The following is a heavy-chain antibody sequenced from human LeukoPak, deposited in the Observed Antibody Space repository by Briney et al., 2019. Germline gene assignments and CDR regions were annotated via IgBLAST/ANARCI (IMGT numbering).Heavy chain of an antibody. CDR3: ARGSHIAVAGGVVYYFDY. Sequence: PSETLSLTCTVSGGSISSGGYYWSWIRQHPGKGLEWIGYIYYSGSTYYNPSLKSRVTISVDTSKNQFSLKLSSVTAADTAVYYCARGSHIAVAGGVVYYFDYWGQGTLVTVSS. V-gene: IGHV4-31*03. CDR1: GGSISSGGYY. D-gene: IGHD6-19*01. CDR2: IYYSGST. J-gene: IGHJ4*02.